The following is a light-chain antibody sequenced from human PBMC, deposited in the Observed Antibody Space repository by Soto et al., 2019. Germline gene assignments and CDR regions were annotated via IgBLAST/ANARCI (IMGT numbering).Light chain of an antibody. Sequence: EIVLTQSPGTLSLSPGERATLSCRASQSVSSSYLAWYQQKPGQAPRLLIYGASSRATGIPDRFSGSGSGTDFTLTISRLEPEDFAGYYCQQYGRSPWTVGQGTKVEIK. CDR2: GAS. CDR1: QSVSSSY. CDR3: QQYGRSPWT. J-gene: IGKJ1*01. V-gene: IGKV3-20*01.